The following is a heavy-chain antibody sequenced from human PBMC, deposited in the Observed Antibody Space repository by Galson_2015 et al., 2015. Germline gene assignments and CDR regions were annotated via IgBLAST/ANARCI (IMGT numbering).Heavy chain of an antibody. CDR3: TTDFSDGWFGG. Sequence: LRLSCAASGFLFSNAWMSWVRQAPGKGLEWVGRIKSKSVGGTTDYAAPVKGRFTVSRDDSKNMAYLQMNSLKPEDTAMYYCTTDFSDGWFGGWGQGTLVTVPS. CDR2: IKSKSVGGTT. J-gene: IGHJ4*02. CDR1: GFLFSNAW. V-gene: IGHV3-15*01. D-gene: IGHD3-10*01.